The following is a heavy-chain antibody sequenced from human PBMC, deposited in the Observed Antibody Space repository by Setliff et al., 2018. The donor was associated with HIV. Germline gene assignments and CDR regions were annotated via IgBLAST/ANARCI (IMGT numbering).Heavy chain of an antibody. CDR1: GGTFSSYG. V-gene: IGHV1-69*05. D-gene: IGHD6-13*01. Sequence: ASVKVSCKTSGGTFSSYGISWVRQAPGQGLEWMGGIIPMFGTGFYAQKFQGRVTITTDESRSTAYMELSSLCSEDTAVFYCARAGHSSSYHYYGMDVWGQGTTVTVSS. J-gene: IGHJ6*02. CDR2: IIPMFGTG. CDR3: ARAGHSSSYHYYGMDV.